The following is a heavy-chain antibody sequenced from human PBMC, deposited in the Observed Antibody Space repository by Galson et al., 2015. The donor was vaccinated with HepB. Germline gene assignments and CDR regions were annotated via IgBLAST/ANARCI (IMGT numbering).Heavy chain of an antibody. CDR2: INADNGNT. J-gene: IGHJ4*02. D-gene: IGHD1-26*01. CDR3: ARVVRSGASYFDY. V-gene: IGHV1-3*01. Sequence: SVKVSCKASGYTFINYNMHWVRQAPGQRLEWMGLINADNGNTEYSQKFQGRVTITSDTSTRIAYMELRSLRSDDTAVYYCARVVRSGASYFDYWGQGALVTVSS. CDR1: GYTFINYN.